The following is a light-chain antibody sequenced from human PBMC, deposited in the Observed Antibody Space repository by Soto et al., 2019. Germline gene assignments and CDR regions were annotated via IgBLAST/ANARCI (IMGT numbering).Light chain of an antibody. CDR1: ESVHRN. V-gene: IGKV3-15*01. CDR2: YAS. J-gene: IGKJ3*01. CDR3: QHYSNWPPT. Sequence: EVVMTQSPATLSVSPGERVTLSCRASESVHRNLAWYQQKPGQGPSLLIYYASARATGVPDGFTGSGSGTEFTLTISRVQSEDFGVFHCQHYSNWPPTFGPGTKVEIK.